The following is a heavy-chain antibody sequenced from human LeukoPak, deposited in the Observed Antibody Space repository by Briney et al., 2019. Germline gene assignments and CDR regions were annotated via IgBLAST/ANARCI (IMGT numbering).Heavy chain of an antibody. CDR1: GGTFSSYA. CDR2: IIPILGIA. D-gene: IGHD6-13*01. V-gene: IGHV1-69*04. J-gene: IGHJ4*02. CDR3: ARAGGSSWYRRAFDY. Sequence: ASVKVSCKASGGTFSSYAISWVRQAPGQGLEWMGRIIPILGIANYAQKFQGRVTITADKSTSTAYMELSSLRSEDTAVYYCARAGGSSWYRRAFDYWGQGTLVTVSS.